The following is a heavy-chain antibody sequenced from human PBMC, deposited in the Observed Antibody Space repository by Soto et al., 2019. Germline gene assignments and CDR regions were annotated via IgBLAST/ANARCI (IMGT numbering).Heavy chain of an antibody. CDR3: ARDAPRGTMIVVGQDALDI. V-gene: IGHV1-69*01. CDR2: NIPIFGTT. D-gene: IGHD3-22*01. CDR1: GGTFSSYA. Sequence: QVQLVQSGAEVKKPGSSVKVSCKASGGTFSSYAISWVRQAPGQGLEWMGGNIPIFGTTNYAQKFQGRVTITADESTSTAYREMSSLRSEDTAVYYWARDAPRGTMIVVGQDALDIWGQGRMVTVSS. J-gene: IGHJ3*02.